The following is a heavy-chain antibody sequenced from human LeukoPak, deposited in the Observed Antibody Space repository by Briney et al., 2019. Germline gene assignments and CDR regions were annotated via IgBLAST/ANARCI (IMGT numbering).Heavy chain of an antibody. CDR1: GFTFSSYS. V-gene: IGHV4-34*01. J-gene: IGHJ3*01. Sequence: GSLRLSCAASGFTFSSYSMNWVRQPPGKGLEWIGEINHSGSTNYNPSLKSRVTISVDTSKNQFSLKLSSVIAADTAVYYCAREPFGTGDAFDVWGQGTMVTVS. D-gene: IGHD1-1*01. CDR2: INHSGST. CDR3: AREPFGTGDAFDV.